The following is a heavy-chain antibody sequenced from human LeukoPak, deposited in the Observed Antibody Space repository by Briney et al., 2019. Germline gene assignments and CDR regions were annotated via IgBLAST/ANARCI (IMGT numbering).Heavy chain of an antibody. D-gene: IGHD2-15*01. V-gene: IGHV3-11*04. CDR1: GFTFSDYY. CDR2: ISSSGSTI. Sequence: GGSLRLSCAASGFTFSDYYMSWVRQAPGKGLEWVSYISSSGSTIYYADSVKGRFTISRDNAKNSLYLQMNSLRAEDTAVYYCVRGYWWPMGYYFDYWGQGTLVTVSS. J-gene: IGHJ4*02. CDR3: VRGYWWPMGYYFDY.